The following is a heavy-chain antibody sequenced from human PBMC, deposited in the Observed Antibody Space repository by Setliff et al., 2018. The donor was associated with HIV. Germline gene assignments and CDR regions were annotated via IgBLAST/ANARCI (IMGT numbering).Heavy chain of an antibody. J-gene: IGHJ4*02. CDR1: GFTFSNYW. Sequence: PGGSLRLSCAASGFTFSNYWMHWVRQAPGKGLVWVSRINSDGSSTSYADSVKGRFTISRDNAKNSLYLQMNSLRAEDTALYYCARLPAWTPGIAADVTDYWGQGTLVTVSS. CDR3: ARLPAWTPGIAADVTDY. D-gene: IGHD6-13*01. CDR2: INSDGSST. V-gene: IGHV3-74*01.